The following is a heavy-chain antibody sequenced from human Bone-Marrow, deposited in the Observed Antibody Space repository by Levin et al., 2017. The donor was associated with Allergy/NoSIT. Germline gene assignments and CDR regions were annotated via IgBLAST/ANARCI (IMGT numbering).Heavy chain of an antibody. CDR2: IGAYNGNT. J-gene: IGHJ4*02. CDR3: ARDPQRGVAAAGRGQQLDY. V-gene: IGHV1-18*01. CDR1: GYTFTDYG. Sequence: GESLKISCKASGYTFTDYGVSWVRQAPGQGLEWMGWIGAYNGNTNYAQRFQGRVTMTTDTSTSTAYMELESLISADTAIYYCARDPQRGVAAAGRGQQLDYWGQGTLVTVSS. D-gene: IGHD6-13*01.